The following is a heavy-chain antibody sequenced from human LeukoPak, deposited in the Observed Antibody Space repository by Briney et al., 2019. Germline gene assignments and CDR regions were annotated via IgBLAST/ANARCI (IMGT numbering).Heavy chain of an antibody. Sequence: SGTLSLTCAVSGGSISSSNWWSWVRQPPGKGLEWIGEIYHSGSTNYNPSLKSRVTISADTPKNQFSLKLSSVTAADTAVYYCARVLLWFGERNGMDVWGQGTTVTVSS. CDR2: IYHSGST. V-gene: IGHV4-4*02. CDR3: ARVLLWFGERNGMDV. CDR1: GGSISSSNW. D-gene: IGHD3-10*01. J-gene: IGHJ6*02.